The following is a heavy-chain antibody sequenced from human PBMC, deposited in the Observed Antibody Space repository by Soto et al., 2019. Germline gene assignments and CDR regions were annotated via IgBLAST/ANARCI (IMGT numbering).Heavy chain of an antibody. CDR2: IYHSGST. CDR3: ARLYMVRGVMDWFDP. V-gene: IGHV4-4*02. Sequence: QVQLQESGPGLVKPSGTLSLTCAVSGGSISSSNWWSWVRQPPGKGLGWIGEIYHSGSTNYNPSLKSRLTISVDKSKNQFSLKLISVTAADTAVYYCARLYMVRGVMDWFDPWGQGTLVTVSS. J-gene: IGHJ5*02. D-gene: IGHD3-10*01. CDR1: GGSISSSNW.